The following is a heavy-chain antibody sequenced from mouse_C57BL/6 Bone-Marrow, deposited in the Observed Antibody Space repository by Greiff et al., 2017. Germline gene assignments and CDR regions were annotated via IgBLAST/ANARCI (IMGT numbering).Heavy chain of an antibody. V-gene: IGHV3-6*01. D-gene: IGHD1-1*01. CDR1: GYSITSGYY. J-gene: IGHJ1*03. CDR2: ISYDGSN. Sequence: ESGPGLVKPSQSLSLTCSVTGYSITSGYYWNWIRQFPGNKLEWMGYISYDGSNNYNPSLKNRISITRDTSKNQFFLKLNSVTTEDTATYYCARGIYYYGRRYFDVWGTGTTVTVSS. CDR3: ARGIYYYGRRYFDV.